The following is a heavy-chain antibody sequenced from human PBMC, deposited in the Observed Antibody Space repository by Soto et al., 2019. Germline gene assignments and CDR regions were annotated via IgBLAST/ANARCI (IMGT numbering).Heavy chain of an antibody. CDR1: GFTFSSYG. V-gene: IGHV3-30*18. D-gene: IGHD3-3*02. CDR2: ISYDGSNK. J-gene: IGHJ4*02. Sequence: QVQLVESGGGVVQPGRSLRLSCAASGFTFSSYGMHWVRQAPGKGLAWVAVISYDGSNKYYADSVKGRFTISRDNSKNTLYLKMNSLRAEETAVYYCAKDSTTGLVFSHYLDYWGQGTLVTVSS. CDR3: AKDSTTGLVFSHYLDY.